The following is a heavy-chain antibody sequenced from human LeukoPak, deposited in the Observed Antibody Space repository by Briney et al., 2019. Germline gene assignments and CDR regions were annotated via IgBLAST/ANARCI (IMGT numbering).Heavy chain of an antibody. Sequence: GGSLRLSCAASGFTFSSYSMNWVRQAPGKGLEWVTSISSSSSYIYYAASVKGRFIISRDNAKNSLYLQMTSLRAEDTAVYYCARELLNYGDYEPQWCSFDYWGQGTLVTVSS. CDR3: ARELLNYGDYEPQWCSFDY. V-gene: IGHV3-21*04. D-gene: IGHD4-17*01. CDR1: GFTFSSYS. CDR2: ISSSSSYI. J-gene: IGHJ4*02.